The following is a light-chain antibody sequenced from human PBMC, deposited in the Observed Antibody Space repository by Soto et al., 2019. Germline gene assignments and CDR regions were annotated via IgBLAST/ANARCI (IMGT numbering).Light chain of an antibody. CDR2: KAS. Sequence: DIQMTQSPSTLSASVGDRVTITCRASQSISSWLAWYQQKPGKAPKLLSYKASSLESGVPSRFSGSGSGTEFTLTISSLQPDDFATYYCQQYNSYSHYTFGQGTKLEIK. CDR1: QSISSW. J-gene: IGKJ2*01. CDR3: QQYNSYSHYT. V-gene: IGKV1-5*03.